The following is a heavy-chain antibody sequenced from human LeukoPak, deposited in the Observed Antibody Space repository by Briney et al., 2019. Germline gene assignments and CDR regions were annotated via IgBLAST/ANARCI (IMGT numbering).Heavy chain of an antibody. CDR2: IWYDGSNK. V-gene: IGHV3-33*06. CDR3: AKDQVLPDTGGWFDP. Sequence: GGSLRLSCAASGFTFSDYGMHWVRQAPGKGLEWVAVIWYDGSNKYYADSVKGRFTISRDNSKNTLYLQMNSLRAEDTAVYYCAKDQVLPDTGGWFDPWGQGTLVTVSS. D-gene: IGHD2-15*01. CDR1: GFTFSDYG. J-gene: IGHJ5*02.